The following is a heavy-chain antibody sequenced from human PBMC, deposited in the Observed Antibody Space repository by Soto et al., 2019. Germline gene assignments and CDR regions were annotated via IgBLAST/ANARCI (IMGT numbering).Heavy chain of an antibody. D-gene: IGHD5-18*01. J-gene: IGHJ4*02. Sequence: QVQLVQSGAEVKKPGSSVKVSCKASGGTFSSYTISWVRQAPGQGLEWMGRIIPILGIANYAQKFQGRVTSTADKATSTAYMELSSLRSEDTAVYYCAAKEDKAMDHFDYWGQGTLVTVSS. CDR2: IIPILGIA. CDR3: AAKEDKAMDHFDY. CDR1: GGTFSSYT. V-gene: IGHV1-69*02.